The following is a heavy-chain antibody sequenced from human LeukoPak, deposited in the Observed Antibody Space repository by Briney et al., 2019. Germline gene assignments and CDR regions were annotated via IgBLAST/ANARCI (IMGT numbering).Heavy chain of an antibody. J-gene: IGHJ4*02. Sequence: SETLSLTCTVSGGSISYYYWSWIRQPPGKGLEWIGYVYYSGSTSYNPSLKSRVTISLDTSKHQFSLKLNSVTAADTAVYYCARGYDFWSGYWDYWGQGTLVTVSS. CDR3: ARGYDFWSGYWDY. V-gene: IGHV4-59*08. CDR2: VYYSGST. CDR1: GGSISYYY. D-gene: IGHD3-3*01.